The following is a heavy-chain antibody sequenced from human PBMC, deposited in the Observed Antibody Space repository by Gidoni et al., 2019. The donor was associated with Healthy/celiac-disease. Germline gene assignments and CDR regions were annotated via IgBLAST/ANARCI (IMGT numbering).Heavy chain of an antibody. CDR3: AKGHRLYSSGWDYFDY. CDR1: GFTFDDYA. J-gene: IGHJ4*02. CDR2: ISWNSGSI. D-gene: IGHD6-19*01. Sequence: EVQLVESGGGLVQPGRSLRLSCAASGFTFDDYAMHWVRQAPGKGLEWVSGISWNSGSIGYADSVKGRFTISRDNAKNSLYLQMNSLRAEDTALYYCAKGHRLYSSGWDYFDYWGQGTLVTVSS. V-gene: IGHV3-9*01.